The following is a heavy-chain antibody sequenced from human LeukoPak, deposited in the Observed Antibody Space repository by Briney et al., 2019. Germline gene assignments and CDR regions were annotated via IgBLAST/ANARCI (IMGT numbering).Heavy chain of an antibody. CDR2: ISTYNGNT. J-gene: IGHJ4*02. V-gene: IGHV1-18*01. D-gene: IGHD3-22*01. CDR1: GYTFTSYG. CDR3: ARDSYYDSSGYSRYDY. Sequence: ASVKVSCKASGYTFTSYGISWVRQAPGQGLEWMGWISTYNGNTNYAQKVQGRVTMTTDTSTSTAYMELRSLRSDDTAVYYCARDSYYDSSGYSRYDYWGQGTLVTVSS.